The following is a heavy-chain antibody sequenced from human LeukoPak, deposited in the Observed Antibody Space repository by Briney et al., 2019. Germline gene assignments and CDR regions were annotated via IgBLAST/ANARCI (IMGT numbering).Heavy chain of an antibody. Sequence: SGGSLRLSCAASAFTFSNYAMTWVRQAPGKGLEWVSAISGSGGSTYYANSVKGRFTISGDNSKNTLYLQMNSLRADDTAVYYCAKCSRVDWLPIDYWGRGTLVTVSS. D-gene: IGHD3-9*01. J-gene: IGHJ4*02. CDR2: ISGSGGST. CDR1: AFTFSNYA. CDR3: AKCSRVDWLPIDY. V-gene: IGHV3-23*01.